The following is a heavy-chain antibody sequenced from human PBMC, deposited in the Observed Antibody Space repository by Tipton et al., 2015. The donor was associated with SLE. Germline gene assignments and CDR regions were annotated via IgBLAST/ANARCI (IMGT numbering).Heavy chain of an antibody. Sequence: SLICTVSGGSISSGGYYWSWIRQPAGKGLEWIGYIYYSWTTYYNPSLQSRVSISVDTSKNQFSLKLSSVTAADTAVYYCARDRGGSGSNPFDYWGQGTLVSVSS. CDR1: GGSISSGGYY. V-gene: IGHV4-31*03. CDR3: ARDRGGSGSNPFDY. CDR2: IYYSWTT. D-gene: IGHD3-16*01. J-gene: IGHJ4*02.